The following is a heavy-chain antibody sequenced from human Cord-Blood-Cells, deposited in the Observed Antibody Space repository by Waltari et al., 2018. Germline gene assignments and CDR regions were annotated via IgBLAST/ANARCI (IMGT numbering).Heavy chain of an antibody. Sequence: EVQLLESGGGLVQPGGSLRLSCAASGFTFSSYAMSWVCQVPGQGLGWGSAISGSGGSTYYADSVKGRFTISRDNSKNTLYLQMNSLRAEDTAVYYCAKDQILRFLEWLPTLFDYWGQGTLVTVSS. CDR2: ISGSGGST. J-gene: IGHJ4*02. CDR3: AKDQILRFLEWLPTLFDY. V-gene: IGHV3-23*01. D-gene: IGHD3-3*01. CDR1: GFTFSSYA.